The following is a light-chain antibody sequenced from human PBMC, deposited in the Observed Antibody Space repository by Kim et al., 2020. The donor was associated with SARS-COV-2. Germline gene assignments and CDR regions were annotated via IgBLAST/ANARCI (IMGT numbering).Light chain of an antibody. CDR2: YDS. CDR3: QVWDSSSDHPEV. CDR1: NIGSKS. V-gene: IGLV3-21*04. Sequence: SYELTQPPSVSVAPGKTARITCGGNNIGSKSVHWYQQKPGQAPVLVIYYDSDRSSGIPERFSGSNSGNTATLTISRVEAGDEANYYCQVWDSSSDHPEVFGGGTQLTVL. J-gene: IGLJ2*01.